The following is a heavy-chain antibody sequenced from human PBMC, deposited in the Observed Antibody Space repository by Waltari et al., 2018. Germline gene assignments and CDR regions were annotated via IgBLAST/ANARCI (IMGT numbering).Heavy chain of an antibody. J-gene: IGHJ4*02. CDR3: AKEGSGYYGGSFDY. D-gene: IGHD3-22*01. CDR1: GPSFSNYD. V-gene: IGHV3-23*03. CDR2: IYKDGST. Sequence: EVQMLESGGGLVKPGGSLRLSGAAFGPSFSNYDMNWVRQAPGKGLEWISVIYKDGSTYYVDSVRGRFTISRDNSKNTLYLQMNSLGAEDTAMYFCAKEGSGYYGGSFDYWGQGTMVTVSS.